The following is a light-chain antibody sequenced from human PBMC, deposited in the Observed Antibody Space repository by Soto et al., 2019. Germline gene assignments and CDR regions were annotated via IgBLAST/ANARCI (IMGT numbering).Light chain of an antibody. J-gene: IGKJ4*02. CDR3: HKYNRAPFT. CDR1: QGISSY. CDR2: AAS. Sequence: DIVMTQSPATLSASPGERATLTCRASQGISSYLAWYQQKPGQVPNLLIYAASTWHSGVTARFSGSGSGTDFTLTISSLQSEDVAAYYCHKYNRAPFTFGGGTKVEIK. V-gene: IGKV3-15*01.